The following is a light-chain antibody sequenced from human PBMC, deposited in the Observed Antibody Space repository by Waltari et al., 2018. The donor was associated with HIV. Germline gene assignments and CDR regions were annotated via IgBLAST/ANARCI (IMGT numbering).Light chain of an antibody. Sequence: QSALTQPASVSGSPGQSIPISFPGPGSDFGHFNLFSWYQQHPGQAPKLWIYDVTKRPAGVSERFSGSKSYNTASLTISGLQAEDEGDYYCCSYGGSGSPWVFGGGTKLTVL. J-gene: IGLJ3*02. CDR2: DVT. CDR3: CSYGGSGSPWV. CDR1: GSDFGHFNL. V-gene: IGLV2-23*02.